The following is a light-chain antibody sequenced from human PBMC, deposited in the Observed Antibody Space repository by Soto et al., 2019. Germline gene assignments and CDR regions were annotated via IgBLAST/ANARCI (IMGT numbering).Light chain of an antibody. CDR3: QQYNNWPPWT. J-gene: IGKJ1*01. Sequence: EIVLTQSPGTLSLSPGARATLSCRASQSVSNNYLAWYQQKPGQAPRLLIYGASTRATGIPPRFSGSVSGTEFTLTISSLQPEDFAVYYGQQYNNWPPWTFGQGTKVDIK. CDR1: QSVSNN. V-gene: IGKV3-15*01. CDR2: GAS.